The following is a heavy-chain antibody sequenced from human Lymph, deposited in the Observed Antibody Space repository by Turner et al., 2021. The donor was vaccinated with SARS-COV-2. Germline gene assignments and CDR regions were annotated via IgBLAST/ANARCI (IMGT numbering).Heavy chain of an antibody. CDR1: GGSMNSNY. D-gene: IGHD2-21*02. CDR3: ARETVNNWVDP. Sequence: QVQLQESGPRLVKPLETLSLPCTVSGGSMNSNYWSWIRQPPGKRLEWIGYIYYRVSTNYNPSLESRVTISVDTSRNQFSLNLTSVTAADTAIYYCARETVNNWVDPWGQGTLVTVSS. J-gene: IGHJ5*02. CDR2: IYYRVST. V-gene: IGHV4-59*01.